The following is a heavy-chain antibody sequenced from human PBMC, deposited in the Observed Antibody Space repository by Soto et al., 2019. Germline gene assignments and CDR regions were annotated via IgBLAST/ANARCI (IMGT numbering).Heavy chain of an antibody. J-gene: IGHJ3*01. CDR1: AFTFNEYW. Sequence: GGSLRLSCAASAFTFNEYWMHWVCQGPGKGLVWVSTINTDGSDTNYADFVKGRFTISRDNAKNTLYLQMNSLRTDDTAVYYCARDRGSAFDVWGQGTMVTVSS. D-gene: IGHD3-10*01. CDR3: ARDRGSAFDV. CDR2: INTDGSDT. V-gene: IGHV3-74*01.